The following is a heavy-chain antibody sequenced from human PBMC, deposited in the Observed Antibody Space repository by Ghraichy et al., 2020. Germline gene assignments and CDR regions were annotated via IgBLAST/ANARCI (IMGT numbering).Heavy chain of an antibody. V-gene: IGHV3-23*01. CDR1: RFTFSTYA. J-gene: IGHJ6*02. CDR3: ARVPYSGYDSHYYGMDV. D-gene: IGHD5-12*01. Sequence: GSRRLSCAASRFTFSTYAMNWVRQAPGKGLEWVSAISGSGATTNYADSVRGRFTVSRDNSKNTLYLHMNSLRAEDTAIYYCARVPYSGYDSHYYGMDVWGQGTTVTVSS. CDR2: ISGSGATT.